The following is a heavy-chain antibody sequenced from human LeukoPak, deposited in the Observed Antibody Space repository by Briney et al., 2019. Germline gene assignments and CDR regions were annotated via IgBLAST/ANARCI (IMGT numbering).Heavy chain of an antibody. CDR2: IYYSGST. CDR1: GGSISSGDYY. CDR3: ARDYYDSSGYALFDY. Sequence: PSETLSLTCTVSGGSISSGDYYWSWIRQPPGKGLEWIGYIYYSGSTNYNPSLKSRVTISVDTSKNQFSLKLSSVTAADTAVYYCARDYYDSSGYALFDYWGQGTLVTVSS. D-gene: IGHD3-22*01. J-gene: IGHJ4*02. V-gene: IGHV4-61*08.